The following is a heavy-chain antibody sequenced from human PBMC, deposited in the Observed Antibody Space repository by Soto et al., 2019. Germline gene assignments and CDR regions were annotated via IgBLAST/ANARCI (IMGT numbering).Heavy chain of an antibody. Sequence: LSCGPSGLTFSSYGMSWGPQAPGKGTESSSSISGSGFKKYYADSVKGRFTISRDNSKSTVYLELNNLSAEDTAVYHCAKNQGVELVPLATVDWFDPWGQGSVVTVSS. CDR1: GLTFSSYG. D-gene: IGHD1-26*01. CDR2: ISGSGFKK. J-gene: IGHJ5*02. CDR3: AKNQGVELVPLATVDWFDP. V-gene: IGHV3-23*01.